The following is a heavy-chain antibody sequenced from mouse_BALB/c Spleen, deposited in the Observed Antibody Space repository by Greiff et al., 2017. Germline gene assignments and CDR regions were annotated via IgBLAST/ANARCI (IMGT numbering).Heavy chain of an antibody. CDR2: IYPGDGDT. J-gene: IGHJ3*01. Sequence: VQLQQSGAELVRPGSSVKISCKASGYAFSSYWMNWVKQRPGQGLEWIGQIYPGDGDTNYNGKFKGKATLTADKSSSTAYMQLSSLTSEDSAVYFCARPHMITPWFAYWGQGTLVTVSA. V-gene: IGHV1-80*01. CDR1: GYAFSSYW. CDR3: ARPHMITPWFAY. D-gene: IGHD2-4*01.